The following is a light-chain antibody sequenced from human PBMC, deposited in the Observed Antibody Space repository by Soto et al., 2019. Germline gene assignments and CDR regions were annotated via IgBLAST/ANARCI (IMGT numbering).Light chain of an antibody. J-gene: IGKJ4*01. V-gene: IGKV3-11*01. CDR1: QSVSSS. CDR2: DVS. Sequence: EIVLTQSPATLSLSPGERATLSCRASQSVSSSLAWYQQKPGQAPRLLIYDVSYRATGIPARFSGSGSGTDFTLNISSLEPEDFAVYYCQQGSNWPLTFGGGTKVEIK. CDR3: QQGSNWPLT.